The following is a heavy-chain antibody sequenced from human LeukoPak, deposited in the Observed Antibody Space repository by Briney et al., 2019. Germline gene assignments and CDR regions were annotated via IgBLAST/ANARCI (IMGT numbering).Heavy chain of an antibody. J-gene: IGHJ3*02. Sequence: GGSLRLSCAASGFTFSSYSMNWVRQAPGKGLEWVSSISSSSSYIYYADSVKGRFTISRDNAKNSLYLQMNSLRAEDTAVYYCARGRGFTNGVSVAAFDIWGQGTRVTVSS. CDR2: ISSSSSYI. V-gene: IGHV3-21*01. CDR1: GFTFSSYS. D-gene: IGHD2-8*01. CDR3: ARGRGFTNGVSVAAFDI.